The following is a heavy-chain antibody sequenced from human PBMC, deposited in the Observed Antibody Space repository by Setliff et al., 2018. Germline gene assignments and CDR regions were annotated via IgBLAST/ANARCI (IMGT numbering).Heavy chain of an antibody. CDR2: VSSTGYI. D-gene: IGHD3-22*01. Sequence: GGSLRLSCAASGLTFTNYYMNWVRQAPGKGLEWVSSVSSTGYISYADSVKGRFTISRDKAKNSLYLQMNRLRAEDTALYYCAKDRSRDYDDSSGYDHWGQGTLVTVSS. J-gene: IGHJ4*02. V-gene: IGHV3-21*04. CDR3: AKDRSRDYDDSSGYDH. CDR1: GLTFTNYY.